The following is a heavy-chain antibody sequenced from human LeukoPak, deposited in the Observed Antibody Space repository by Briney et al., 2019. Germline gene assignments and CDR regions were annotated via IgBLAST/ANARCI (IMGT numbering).Heavy chain of an antibody. V-gene: IGHV3-23*01. CDR3: ALIAAAGTNRWFDP. D-gene: IGHD6-13*01. Sequence: GGTLRLSCAASGFTFSSYGMSWVRQAPGKGLEWVSAISGSGGSTYYADSVKGRFTISRDNAKNSLYLQMNSLRAEDTAVYYCALIAAAGTNRWFDPWGQGTLVTVSS. CDR2: ISGSGGST. CDR1: GFTFSSYG. J-gene: IGHJ5*02.